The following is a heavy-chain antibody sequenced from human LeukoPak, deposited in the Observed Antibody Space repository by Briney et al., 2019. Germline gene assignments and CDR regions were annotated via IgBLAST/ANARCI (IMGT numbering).Heavy chain of an antibody. CDR3: ASSMVRGAKFDAFDI. V-gene: IGHV3-7*01. D-gene: IGHD3-10*01. CDR2: IKQDGSEK. CDR1: GFTFSSYW. J-gene: IGHJ3*02. Sequence: PGGSLRLSCAASGFTFSSYWMSWVRQAPGKGLEWVANIKQDGSEKYYVDSVKGRFTISRDNAKNSLYLQMNSLRAEDTAVYYCASSMVRGAKFDAFDIWGQGTMVTVSS.